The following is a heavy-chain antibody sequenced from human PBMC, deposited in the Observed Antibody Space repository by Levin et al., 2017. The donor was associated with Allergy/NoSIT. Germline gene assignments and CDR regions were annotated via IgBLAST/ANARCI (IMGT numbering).Heavy chain of an antibody. D-gene: IGHD1-26*01. J-gene: IGHJ5*01. Sequence: GGSLRLSCSASGFTFSHYAMSWVRQAPGKGLEWVSGLSSNGGSTYYAGSVKGRFTISRDNSKNTLYLQMNSLRAEDTALYYCAKVPGVYSGSHYFDSWGQGTLVTFSS. CDR2: LSSNGGST. CDR3: AKVPGVYSGSHYFDS. CDR1: GFTFSHYA. V-gene: IGHV3-23*01.